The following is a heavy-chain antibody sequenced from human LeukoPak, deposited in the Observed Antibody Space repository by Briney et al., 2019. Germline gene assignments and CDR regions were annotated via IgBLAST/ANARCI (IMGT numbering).Heavy chain of an antibody. Sequence: ASVTVSCKASGYTFTGYYMHWVRQAPGQGLEWMGRINPNSGGTNYAQKFQGRVTMTRDTSISTAYMELSRLRSEDTAVYCCARTQKTGTTNIDYWGQGTLVAVSS. CDR1: GYTFTGYY. D-gene: IGHD1-7*01. V-gene: IGHV1-2*06. CDR2: INPNSGGT. J-gene: IGHJ4*02. CDR3: ARTQKTGTTNIDY.